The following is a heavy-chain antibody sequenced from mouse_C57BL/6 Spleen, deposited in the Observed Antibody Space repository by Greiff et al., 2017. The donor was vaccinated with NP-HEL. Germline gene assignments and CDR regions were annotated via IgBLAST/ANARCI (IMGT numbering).Heavy chain of an antibody. CDR2: IDPANGNT. CDR1: GFNITNTY. D-gene: IGHD1-1*01. J-gene: IGHJ2*01. V-gene: IGHV14-3*01. CDR3: ARSDYYGSSYPCYFDY. Sequence: EVQLVESVAELVRPGASVKLSCTASGFNITNTYMHWVKQRPEQGLEWIGRIDPANGNTKYAPKFQGKATITADTSSNTAYLQLSSLTSEDTAIYYCARSDYYGSSYPCYFDYWGQGTTLTVSS.